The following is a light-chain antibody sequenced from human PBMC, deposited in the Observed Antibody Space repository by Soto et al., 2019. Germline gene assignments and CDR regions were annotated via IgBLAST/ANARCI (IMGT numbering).Light chain of an antibody. Sequence: DIQMTQSPSSLSASVGDRVTITCRASQSISTYLNWYQQKPGKAPNLLVYDESSLQSGVPSRFSGSGSGTDFTLTMRSLQPEDCATYYCQQSHSNRYTFGQGTKLEIK. V-gene: IGKV1-39*01. J-gene: IGKJ2*01. CDR1: QSISTY. CDR2: DES. CDR3: QQSHSNRYT.